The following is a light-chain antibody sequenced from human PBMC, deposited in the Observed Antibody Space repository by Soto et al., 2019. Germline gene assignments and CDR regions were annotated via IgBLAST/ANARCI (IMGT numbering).Light chain of an antibody. Sequence: ETVLTQSPGTLSLSPGERATLSCRASQSVSSIYLAWYQQKPGQAPRLLIYGTLNRATGIPDRFSGSGSGTDFTLTISRLEPEDFVVYYCQQFDSSPTFGQGTKVEIK. CDR3: QQFDSSPT. CDR1: QSVSSIY. J-gene: IGKJ1*01. V-gene: IGKV3-20*01. CDR2: GTL.